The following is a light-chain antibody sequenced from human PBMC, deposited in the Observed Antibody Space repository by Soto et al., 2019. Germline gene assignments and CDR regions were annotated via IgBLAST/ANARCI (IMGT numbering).Light chain of an antibody. Sequence: QSVLTQSPSVSEAPRQRVTISCSGSSSNIGNNAVNWYQQLPGKAPKLLIYYNDLLPSGVSDRFSGSKSGTSASLAISGLQSEDEAEYYCAAWDDSLNGYVFGTATKVTVL. J-gene: IGLJ1*01. CDR2: YND. V-gene: IGLV1-36*01. CDR1: SSNIGNNA. CDR3: AAWDDSLNGYV.